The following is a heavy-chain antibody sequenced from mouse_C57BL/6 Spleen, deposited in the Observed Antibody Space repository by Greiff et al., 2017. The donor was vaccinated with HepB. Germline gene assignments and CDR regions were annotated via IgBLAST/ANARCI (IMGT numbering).Heavy chain of an antibody. Sequence: EVQRVESGEGLVKPGGSLKLSCAASGFTFSSYAMSWVRQTPEKRLEWVAYISSGGDYIYYADTVKGRFTISRDNARNTLYLQMSSLKSEDTAMYYCTSVPNYYAMDYWGQGTSVTVSS. CDR1: GFTFSSYA. CDR2: ISSGGDYI. J-gene: IGHJ4*01. V-gene: IGHV5-9-1*02. CDR3: TSVPNYYAMDY. D-gene: IGHD5-1*01.